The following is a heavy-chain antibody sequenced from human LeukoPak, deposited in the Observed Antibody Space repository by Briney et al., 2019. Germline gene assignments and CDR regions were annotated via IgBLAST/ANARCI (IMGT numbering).Heavy chain of an antibody. V-gene: IGHV1-18*01. CDR2: ISPYNGNT. D-gene: IGHD2-2*01. CDR3: ARVRACTSCSPQHYYYMDV. Sequence: ASVKVSCKASGYTFTSYGISRVRQAPGQGLEWMGWISPYNGNTNYAQKLQGRVTMTTDTSTITAHMELTRLRSDATAVYYCARVRACTSCSPQHYYYMDVGGKGTTVTVSS. CDR1: GYTFTSYG. J-gene: IGHJ6*03.